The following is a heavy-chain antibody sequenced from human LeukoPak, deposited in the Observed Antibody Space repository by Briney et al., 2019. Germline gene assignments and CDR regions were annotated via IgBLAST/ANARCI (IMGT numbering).Heavy chain of an antibody. J-gene: IGHJ5*02. Sequence: GGSLRLSCAASGFTFSSYAMSWVRQAPGKGLEWVSAVSGSGDSTYYADSVKGRFTISRDNSKNTLYPHMNSLRADDTAVYYCAKALGTVTTALFGSWGQGTLVTVSS. CDR2: VSGSGDST. D-gene: IGHD4-17*01. CDR1: GFTFSSYA. V-gene: IGHV3-23*01. CDR3: AKALGTVTTALFGS.